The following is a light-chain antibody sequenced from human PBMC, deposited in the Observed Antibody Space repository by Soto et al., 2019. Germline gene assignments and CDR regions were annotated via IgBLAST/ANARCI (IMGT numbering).Light chain of an antibody. CDR1: QSLLYNNTFNY. Sequence: EIVMTQSPLTLPVTPGEPASISCRSSQSLLYNNTFNYLDWYVQKPGQSPQLLIYFGSNRAPGVPDRFSGSGSGTDFTPKINRVEAEDVGTYYCIQALQSLTFGQGTRLE. J-gene: IGKJ5*01. V-gene: IGKV2-28*01. CDR3: IQALQSLT. CDR2: FGS.